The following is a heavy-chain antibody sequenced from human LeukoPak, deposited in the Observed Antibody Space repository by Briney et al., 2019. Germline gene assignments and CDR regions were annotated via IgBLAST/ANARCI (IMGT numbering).Heavy chain of an antibody. J-gene: IGHJ4*02. CDR3: ARDQAY. CDR1: GYSISSGYY. CDR2: IYHSGST. V-gene: IGHV4-38-2*02. Sequence: PSETLSLTCTVSGYSISSGYYWGWIRQPPGKGLEWIGSIYHSGSTYYNPSLKSRVTISVDTSKNQFSLKLSSVTAADTAVYYCARDQAYWGQGTLVTVSS.